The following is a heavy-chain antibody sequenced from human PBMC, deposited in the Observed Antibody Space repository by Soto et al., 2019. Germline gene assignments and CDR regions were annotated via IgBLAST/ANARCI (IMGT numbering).Heavy chain of an antibody. D-gene: IGHD2-2*01. V-gene: IGHV1-58*02. CDR2: ILFGRGNT. CDR3: AAAYCVSTTCTHYLDY. Sequence: QMQLVQSGPEVKKPGTSVRVSCKASGFTFTNSAMQWVRQARGLRLAWIGWILFGRGNTNYAQKVQERVTISRDVSTSTTYMELISLRTEDPAVYYCAAAYCVSTTCTHYLDYWGQGTLVTVSS. J-gene: IGHJ4*02. CDR1: GFTFTNSA.